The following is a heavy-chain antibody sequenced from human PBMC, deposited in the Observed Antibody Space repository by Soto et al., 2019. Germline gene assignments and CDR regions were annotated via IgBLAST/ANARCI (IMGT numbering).Heavy chain of an antibody. CDR3: ARARPVSYQLLYGYYGMDV. CDR2: INPNSGGT. D-gene: IGHD2-2*02. V-gene: IGHV1-2*04. Sequence: ASVEVSCKGSGYTFTGYYMHWVRQAPGQGLEWMGWINPNSGGTNYAQKFQGWVTMTRDTSISTAYMELSRLRSDDTAVYYCARARPVSYQLLYGYYGMDVWG. J-gene: IGHJ6*02. CDR1: GYTFTGYY.